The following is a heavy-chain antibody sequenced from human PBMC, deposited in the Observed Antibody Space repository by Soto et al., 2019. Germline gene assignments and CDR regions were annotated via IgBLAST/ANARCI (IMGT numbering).Heavy chain of an antibody. CDR2: INPSGGST. Sequence: ASVKVSCKASGYTFTSYYMHWVRQAPGQGLEWMGIINPSGGSTSYAQKFQGRVTMTRDTSTSTVYMELSSLRSEDTAVYYCTVAGEVYYFVYWGQGTLVTVSS. CDR3: TVAGEVYYFVY. D-gene: IGHD6-19*01. V-gene: IGHV1-46*01. J-gene: IGHJ4*02. CDR1: GYTFTSYY.